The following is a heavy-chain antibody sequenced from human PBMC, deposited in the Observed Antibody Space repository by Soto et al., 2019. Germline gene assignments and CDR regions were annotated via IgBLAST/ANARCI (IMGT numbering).Heavy chain of an antibody. D-gene: IGHD3-16*01. V-gene: IGHV1-18*01. CDR1: GYTFTTYG. CDR2: ISGYNGHT. CDR3: AREGEMPYYYYGLDV. J-gene: IGHJ6*02. Sequence: QVQLVQSGAEVRKPGASVKVSCKASGYTFTTYGISWVRQAPGQGLEWMGWISGYNGHTKYAQKFQGRVTMTTDTSKSTVYLDLRSLTSDDTDVYYCAREGEMPYYYYGLDVWGQGTTVTVSS.